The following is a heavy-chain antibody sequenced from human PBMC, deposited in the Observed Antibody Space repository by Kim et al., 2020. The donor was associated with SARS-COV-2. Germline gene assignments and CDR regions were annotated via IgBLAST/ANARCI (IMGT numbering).Heavy chain of an antibody. CDR3: ARGSSGGYVGPFDY. J-gene: IGHJ4*02. D-gene: IGHD5-12*01. V-gene: IGHV3-30*01. Sequence: AESGKGRFTISRDNSRNTLYLQMNSLRAEDTAVYYCARGSSGGYVGPFDYWGQGTLVTVSS.